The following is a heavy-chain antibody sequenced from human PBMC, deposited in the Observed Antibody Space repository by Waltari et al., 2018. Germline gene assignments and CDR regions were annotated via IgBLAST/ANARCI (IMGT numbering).Heavy chain of an antibody. CDR2: IYHSGRT. J-gene: IGHJ4*02. D-gene: IGHD1-26*01. CDR1: GYSISSGYF. CDR3: ARNSGNYSFFY. V-gene: IGHV4-38-2*01. Sequence: QVQLQESGPGLVKPSETLSLTCAVSGYSISSGYFWGWIRQPPGKGLGWIGSIYHSGRTYYNPYLNSRVTISVDTSKNQFSLKLSSVTAADTAVYYCARNSGNYSFFYWGQGTLVTVSS.